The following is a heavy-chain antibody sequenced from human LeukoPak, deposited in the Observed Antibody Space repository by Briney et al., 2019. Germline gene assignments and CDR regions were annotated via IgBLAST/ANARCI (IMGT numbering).Heavy chain of an antibody. V-gene: IGHV1-2*02. J-gene: IGHJ4*02. D-gene: IGHD2-2*01. CDR2: INPNSGVT. Sequence: ASVKVSCKASGYTXTAYSLHGVRRAPEQGLEWMGWINPNSGVTNYAQKFQGRVIMTRDTSISTAYMELSRLGSDDTAVYYCARVFSTSTSSLDYWGQGTLVTVSS. CDR1: GYTXTAYS. CDR3: ARVFSTSTSSLDY.